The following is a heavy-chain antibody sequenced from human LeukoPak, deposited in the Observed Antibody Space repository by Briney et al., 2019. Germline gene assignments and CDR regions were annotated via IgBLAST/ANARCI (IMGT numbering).Heavy chain of an antibody. CDR2: INPSGGST. CDR3: ARDSVGATTLVDY. V-gene: IGHV1-46*01. CDR1: GYTFTSYY. J-gene: IGHJ4*02. Sequence: GASVKVSCKASGYTFTSYYMHWVRQAPGQGLEWMGIINPSGGSTSYAQKFQGRVTMTRDTSTSTVYMELRSLRSDDTAVYYCARDSVGATTLVDYWGQGTLVTVSP. D-gene: IGHD1-26*01.